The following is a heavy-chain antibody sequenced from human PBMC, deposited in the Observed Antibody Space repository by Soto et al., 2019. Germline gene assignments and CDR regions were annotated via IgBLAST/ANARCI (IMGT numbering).Heavy chain of an antibody. D-gene: IGHD2-15*01. CDR2: IWYDGSNK. V-gene: IGHV3-33*01. CDR3: ARGRVRYCSGGSCTTIDY. J-gene: IGHJ4*02. CDR1: GFTFSSYG. Sequence: QVQLVESGGGVVQPGRSLRLSCAASGFTFSSYGMHWVRQAPGKGLEWVAVIWYDGSNKYYADSVKGRFTISRDNSKNTLYLQMNSLRAEDTAVYYCARGRVRYCSGGSCTTIDYWGQGTLVTVSS.